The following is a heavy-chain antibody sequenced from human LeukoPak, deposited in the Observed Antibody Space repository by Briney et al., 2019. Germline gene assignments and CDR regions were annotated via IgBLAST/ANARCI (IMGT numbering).Heavy chain of an antibody. D-gene: IGHD3-10*01. Sequence: GGSLRLSCAASGFTFNTYTMNWVRQAPGKGLEWVSYISGSSGIIDYADSVRGRFTISRDNAKNSLYLQMNSLRAEDTAVYYCAKAVGIYYYYYGMDVWGQGTTVTVSS. J-gene: IGHJ6*02. CDR1: GFTFNTYT. CDR3: AKAVGIYYYYYGMDV. V-gene: IGHV3-48*01. CDR2: ISGSSGII.